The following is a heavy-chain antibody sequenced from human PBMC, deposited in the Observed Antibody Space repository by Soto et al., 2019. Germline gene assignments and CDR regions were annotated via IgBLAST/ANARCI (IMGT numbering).Heavy chain of an antibody. V-gene: IGHV4-59*01. D-gene: IGHD3-16*01. Sequence: QVQLQESGPGLVKPSETLSLTCTVSGGSISSYYWSWIRQPPGKGLEWIGYIYYSGSTNYNPSHKSRVTISVDTSKNQFSLKLSSVTAADTAVYYCARVWGYYFDYWGQGNLVTVSS. CDR2: IYYSGST. J-gene: IGHJ4*02. CDR1: GGSISSYY. CDR3: ARVWGYYFDY.